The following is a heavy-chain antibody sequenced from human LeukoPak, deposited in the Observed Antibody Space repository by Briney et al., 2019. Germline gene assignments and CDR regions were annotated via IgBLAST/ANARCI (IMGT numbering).Heavy chain of an antibody. Sequence: TGGSLRPSCAASGFPLSSYWMHWVRHAPGKGLEWVAQSRADGTRIVYEDCVKGRFTSSRDNARNMLFLQMHSLRPEDSAVYYCGRGDVGPQAFDIWGQGTMVTVSS. V-gene: IGHV3-74*01. D-gene: IGHD2-15*01. CDR3: GRGDVGPQAFDI. J-gene: IGHJ3*02. CDR2: SRADGTRI. CDR1: GFPLSSYW.